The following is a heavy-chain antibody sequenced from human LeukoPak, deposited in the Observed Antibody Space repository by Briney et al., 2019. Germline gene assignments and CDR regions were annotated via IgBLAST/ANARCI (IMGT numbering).Heavy chain of an antibody. CDR2: IIPIFDTP. Sequence: SVKVSCKTSGGTFNNYGINWVRQAPGQGLEWMGGIIPIFDTPNYAQNFQDRVTITADESTSTAYMELTSLRSEDTAVYYCARVGLTTGFDYWGQGTLVTVSS. J-gene: IGHJ4*02. CDR3: ARVGLTTGFDY. CDR1: GGTFNNYG. D-gene: IGHD2/OR15-2a*01. V-gene: IGHV1-69*01.